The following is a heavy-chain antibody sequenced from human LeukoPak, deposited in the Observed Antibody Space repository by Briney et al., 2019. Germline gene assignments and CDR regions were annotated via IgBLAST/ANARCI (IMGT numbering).Heavy chain of an antibody. V-gene: IGHV4-61*02. CDR1: GGSISSGSYY. CDR3: ARDTAAARAFDI. J-gene: IGHJ3*02. CDR2: IYTSGST. Sequence: SQTLSLTCTVSGGSISSGSYYWSWIRQPAGKGLEWIGRIYTSGSTNYNPSLKSRVTISVDTSKNQFSLKLSSVTAADTAVYYCARDTAAARAFDIWGQGTMVTVSS. D-gene: IGHD2-2*01.